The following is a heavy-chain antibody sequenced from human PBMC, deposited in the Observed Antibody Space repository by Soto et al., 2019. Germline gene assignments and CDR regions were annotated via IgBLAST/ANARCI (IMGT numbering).Heavy chain of an antibody. CDR1: GGSFSGYY. D-gene: IGHD6-6*01. CDR3: ARGRLYSSSSRWFDP. J-gene: IGHJ5*02. V-gene: IGHV4-34*01. CDR2: INHGGST. Sequence: SETLSLTCAVYGGSFSGYYWSWIRQPPGKGLEWIGEINHGGSTNYNPSLKSRVTISVDTSKNQFSLKLSSVTAADTAVYYCARGRLYSSSSRWFDPWGQGTLVTVSS.